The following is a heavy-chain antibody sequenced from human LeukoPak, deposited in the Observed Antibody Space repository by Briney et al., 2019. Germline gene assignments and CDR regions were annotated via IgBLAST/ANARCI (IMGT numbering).Heavy chain of an antibody. D-gene: IGHD3-22*01. CDR1: GFTFSSYG. V-gene: IGHV3-30*02. J-gene: IGHJ4*02. Sequence: GGSLRLSCAASGFTFSSYGMHWVRQAPGKGLEWVAFIRYDGSNKYYADSVKGRFTISRDNAKNSLYLQMDSLRAEDTAVYYCTRGSNGYYVFDYWGQGTLVTVSS. CDR3: TRGSNGYYVFDY. CDR2: IRYDGSNK.